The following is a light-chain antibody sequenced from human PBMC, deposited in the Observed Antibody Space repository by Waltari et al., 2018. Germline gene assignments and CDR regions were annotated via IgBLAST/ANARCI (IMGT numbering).Light chain of an antibody. V-gene: IGKV1-12*01. CDR2: GAS. CDR1: LGISNW. Sequence: IQMTQSPSSVSASVGDRVSISCRASLGISNWLAWYQQQPGKAPRLLIYGASTVQSGTPAGFTGSGSGTDFILTINGLQPEDFGTYYCQQTEGFPWTFGQGTKVEFK. J-gene: IGKJ1*01. CDR3: QQTEGFPWT.